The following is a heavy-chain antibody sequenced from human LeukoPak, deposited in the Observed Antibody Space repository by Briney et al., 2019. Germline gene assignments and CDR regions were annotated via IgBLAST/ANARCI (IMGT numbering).Heavy chain of an antibody. Sequence: SETLSLTCTVSGGSISSSSYYWGWIRQPPGKGLEWIGSIYYSGSTYYNPSLKSRVTISVDTSKNQFSLKLSSVTAADTAVYYCARGPFNHYYDSSGYRPRLGNPYNWFDPWGQGTLVTVSS. CDR3: ARGPFNHYYDSSGYRPRLGNPYNWFDP. J-gene: IGHJ5*02. CDR2: IYYSGST. D-gene: IGHD3-22*01. CDR1: GGSISSSSYY. V-gene: IGHV4-39*07.